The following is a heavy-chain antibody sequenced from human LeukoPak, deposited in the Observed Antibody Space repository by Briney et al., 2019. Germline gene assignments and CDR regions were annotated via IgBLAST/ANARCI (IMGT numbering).Heavy chain of an antibody. Sequence: SETLSLTCTVSGGSIRSSYYYWGWIRQPPGKGLEWIGGIYDSGSTYYNPSLKSRVTISVDTSKNQFSLKLNSVTAADTAEYYCARHYGPWGQGTLVTVSS. J-gene: IGHJ5*02. CDR3: ARHYGP. CDR2: IYDSGST. D-gene: IGHD3-10*01. CDR1: GGSIRSSYYY. V-gene: IGHV4-39*01.